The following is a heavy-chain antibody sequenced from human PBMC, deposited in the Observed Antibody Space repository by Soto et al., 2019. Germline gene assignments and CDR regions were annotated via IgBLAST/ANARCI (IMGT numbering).Heavy chain of an antibody. CDR3: ARDPEGIFDSTAGCDY. Sequence: SETLSLTCTVSGGSISSSSYYWGWIRQPPGKGLEWIGSIYYSGSTYYNPSLKSRVTISVDTSKNQFSLKLSSVTAADTAVYYCARDPEGIFDSTAGCDYWGQGTLVTVSS. CDR1: GGSISSSSYY. J-gene: IGHJ4*02. CDR2: IYYSGST. D-gene: IGHD6-13*01. V-gene: IGHV4-39*02.